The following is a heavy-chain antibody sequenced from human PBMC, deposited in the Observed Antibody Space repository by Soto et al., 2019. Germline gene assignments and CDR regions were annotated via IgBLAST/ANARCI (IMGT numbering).Heavy chain of an antibody. J-gene: IGHJ4*02. CDR3: ARGYSSGKYFDY. V-gene: IGHV4-59*08. CDR2: IYYSGST. Sequence: QVQLQESGPGLVKPSETLSLTCTVSGGSISSYYWSWIRQPPGKGLEWIGYIYYSGSTNYNPSLKSRVTISVDTSKNQFSLKLSSVTAADTAVYYCARGYSSGKYFDYWGQGTLVTVSS. D-gene: IGHD6-19*01. CDR1: GGSISSYY.